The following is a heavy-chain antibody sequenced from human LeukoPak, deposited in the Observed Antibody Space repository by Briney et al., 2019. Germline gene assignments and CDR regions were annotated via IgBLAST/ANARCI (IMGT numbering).Heavy chain of an antibody. Sequence: SVKVSCKASGYTFTGYYMHWVRQAPGQGLEWMGRIIPILGIANYAQKFQGRVTITADKSTSTAYMELSSLRSEDTAVYYCASLVVAATEGSHYDYWGQGTLVTVSS. CDR1: GYTFTGYY. D-gene: IGHD2-15*01. CDR2: IIPILGIA. V-gene: IGHV1-69*02. J-gene: IGHJ4*02. CDR3: ASLVVAATEGSHYDY.